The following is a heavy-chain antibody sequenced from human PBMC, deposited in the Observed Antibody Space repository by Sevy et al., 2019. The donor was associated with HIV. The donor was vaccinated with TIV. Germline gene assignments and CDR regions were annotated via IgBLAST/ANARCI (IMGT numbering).Heavy chain of an antibody. CDR1: GYTLNQLS. Sequence: ASVKVSCKVSGYTLNQLSMHWVRQAPGKGLEWMGSFDPEDGERFYAQKFQGRVTMTEDTSTDTAYMELSSLRSEDTAVYYCARVAGHDYSQYYYYGMDVWGQGTTVTVSS. CDR3: ARVAGHDYSQYYYYGMDV. J-gene: IGHJ6*02. D-gene: IGHD4-4*01. CDR2: FDPEDGER. V-gene: IGHV1-24*01.